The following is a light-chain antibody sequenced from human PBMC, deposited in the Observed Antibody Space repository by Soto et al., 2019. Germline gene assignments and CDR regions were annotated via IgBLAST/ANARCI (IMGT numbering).Light chain of an antibody. V-gene: IGKV2-28*01. CDR2: LGS. J-gene: IGKJ2*01. Sequence: EIVMTQSPPSLTVTPGEPASISCRSSQRLLHSNGNTFLDWSLQKPGQSPQLLIYLGSNRASGVPDRVSGSEAGTDFTLKISRVEAEDVGVYYCMQALQTPYTFGQGTKLEIK. CDR3: MQALQTPYT. CDR1: QRLLHSNGNTF.